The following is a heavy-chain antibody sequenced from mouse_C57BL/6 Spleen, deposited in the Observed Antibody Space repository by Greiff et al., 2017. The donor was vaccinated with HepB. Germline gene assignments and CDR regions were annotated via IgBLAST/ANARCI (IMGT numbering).Heavy chain of an antibody. J-gene: IGHJ3*01. CDR1: GYTFTSYW. D-gene: IGHD1-1*01. Sequence: QVQLQQSGTELVKPGASVKLSCKASGYTFTSYWMHWVKQRPGQGLEWIGNINPSNGGTNYNEKFKSKATLTVDKSSSTAYMQLSSLTSEDSAVYECARSLYYGSPWFAYWGQGTLVTVSA. CDR2: INPSNGGT. V-gene: IGHV1-53*01. CDR3: ARSLYYGSPWFAY.